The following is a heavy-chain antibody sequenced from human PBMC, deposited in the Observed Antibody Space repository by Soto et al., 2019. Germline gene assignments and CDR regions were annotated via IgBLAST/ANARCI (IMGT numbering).Heavy chain of an antibody. CDR3: AKDKAIVLVPAAINWFDP. J-gene: IGHJ5*02. V-gene: IGHV3-30*18. CDR1: GFTFSSYG. CDR2: ISYDGSNK. D-gene: IGHD2-2*01. Sequence: GGSLRLSCAASGFTFSSYGMHWVRQAPGKGLEWVAVISYDGSNKYYADSVKGRFTISRDNSKNTLYLQMNSLRAEDTAVYYCAKDKAIVLVPAAINWFDPWGQGTLVTVSS.